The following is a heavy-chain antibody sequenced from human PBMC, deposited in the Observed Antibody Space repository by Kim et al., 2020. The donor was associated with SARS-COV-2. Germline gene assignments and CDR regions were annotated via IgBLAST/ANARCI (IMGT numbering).Heavy chain of an antibody. CDR1: GFTFSDYW. Sequence: GGSLRLSCAASGFTFSDYWMHWVRQVPGKGLGWVARIISDGSGTNYAVSVKGRFTISRDNVKNTPYLQMNSLRVEDTAVYYCGRDMKAFREGFDHWGQGTLVTVSS. CDR3: GRDMKAFREGFDH. D-gene: IGHD2-21*01. CDR2: IISDGSGT. V-gene: IGHV3-74*01. J-gene: IGHJ4*02.